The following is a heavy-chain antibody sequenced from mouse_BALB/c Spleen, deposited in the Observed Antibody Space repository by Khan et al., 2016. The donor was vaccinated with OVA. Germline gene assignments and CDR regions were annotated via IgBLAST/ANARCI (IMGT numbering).Heavy chain of an antibody. CDR2: INPSSGYT. CDR1: GYTFTSYT. Sequence: QVQLQQSGAELARPGASVKMSCKASGYTFTSYTMHWVKQRPGQGLEWIGYINPSSGYTNYNQKFKDKATFTADKSSSTAYMQLSSLTSEDSAVYYCARWTYYAMDYWGQGTSVTVSS. V-gene: IGHV1-4*01. CDR3: ARWTYYAMDY. J-gene: IGHJ4*01.